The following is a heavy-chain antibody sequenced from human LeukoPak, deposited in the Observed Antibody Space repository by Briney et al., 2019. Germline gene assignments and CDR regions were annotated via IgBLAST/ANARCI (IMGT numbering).Heavy chain of an antibody. D-gene: IGHD2-2*01. V-gene: IGHV1-69*01. CDR3: ARGRRYCSSTSCYRDFDY. Sequence: MGGXXXIFTTPNYAQKFQCRVTITADESTSTAYMELSSLRSEDTAVYYCARGRRYCSSTSCYRDFDYWGQGTLVTVSS. CDR2: XXXIFTTP. J-gene: IGHJ4*02.